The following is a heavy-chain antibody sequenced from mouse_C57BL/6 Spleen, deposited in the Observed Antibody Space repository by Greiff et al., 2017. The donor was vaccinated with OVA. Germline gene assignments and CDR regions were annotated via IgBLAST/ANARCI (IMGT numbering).Heavy chain of an antibody. CDR1: GFTFSDYY. CDR3: AHYDYDGYFDV. J-gene: IGHJ1*03. Sequence: EVQLVESEGGLVQPARSLTLSCTASGFTFSDYYLAWFLQVPEKGLVWFAHIISDGSSTYYLHSLKSRFIISRDNAKNILYLQMSSLKSEDTATYYCAHYDYDGYFDVWGTGTTVTVSS. V-gene: IGHV5-16*01. CDR2: IISDGSST. D-gene: IGHD2-4*01.